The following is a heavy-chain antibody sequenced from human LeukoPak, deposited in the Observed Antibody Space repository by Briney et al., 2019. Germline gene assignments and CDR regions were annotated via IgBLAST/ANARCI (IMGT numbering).Heavy chain of an antibody. CDR1: XGXVSSSRYX. Sequence: CPXXXGXVSSSRYXXGWVRQPPGRGLEWVGSIYYTGSTYDKPSLKSQVTISVDATKNQISLKLSSVTAADTAVYFCARHKSFDYLSPIDSWGQGTLVTVSS. J-gene: IGHJ4*02. CDR3: ARHKSFDYLSPIDS. CDR2: IYYTGST. V-gene: IGHV4-39*01. D-gene: IGHD3-9*01.